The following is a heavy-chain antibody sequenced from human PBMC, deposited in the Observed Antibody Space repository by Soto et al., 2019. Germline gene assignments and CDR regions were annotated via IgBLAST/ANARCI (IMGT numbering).Heavy chain of an antibody. CDR2: IIPIFGTA. V-gene: IGHV1-69*01. J-gene: IGHJ3*02. D-gene: IGHD2-2*01. CDR1: GGTFSSYA. Sequence: QVQLVQSGAEVKKPGSSVKVSCKASGGTFSSYAISWVRQAPGQGLEWMGGIIPIFGTANYAQKFQGRVTITAEESTCTAYRELSSLRSEDTAVYYCAREDIVVVPAAMSGAFDIWGQGTMVTVSS. CDR3: AREDIVVVPAAMSGAFDI.